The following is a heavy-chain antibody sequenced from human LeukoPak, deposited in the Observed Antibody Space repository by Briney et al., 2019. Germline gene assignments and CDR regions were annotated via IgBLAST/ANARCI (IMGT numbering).Heavy chain of an antibody. CDR1: GITFSTYA. D-gene: IGHD4-17*01. Sequence: GGSLRLSCVASGITFSTYAMSWVRQAPGKGLEWVSVISSSGSSTYYADSVKGRFTISRDNSKNTLYLQMNSLRAEDTAVYYCAKWTVTYGDYVDDYWGQGTLVTVSS. J-gene: IGHJ4*02. CDR3: AKWTVTYGDYVDDY. CDR2: ISSSGSST. V-gene: IGHV3-23*01.